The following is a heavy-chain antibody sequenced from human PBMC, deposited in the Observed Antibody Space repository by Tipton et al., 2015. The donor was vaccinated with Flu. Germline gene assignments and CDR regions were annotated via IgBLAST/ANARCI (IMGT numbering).Heavy chain of an antibody. Sequence: SLRLSCAASGFTFSSYAMHWVRQAPGKGLEWVAVISYDGSNKYYADSVKGRFTISRDNSKNTLYLQMNSLRAEDTAVYYCARSDPGLGFEERGMDVWGQGTTVTVSS. CDR3: ARSDPGLGFEERGMDV. J-gene: IGHJ6*02. V-gene: IGHV3-30-3*01. CDR1: GFTFSSYA. CDR2: ISYDGSNK. D-gene: IGHD3-9*01.